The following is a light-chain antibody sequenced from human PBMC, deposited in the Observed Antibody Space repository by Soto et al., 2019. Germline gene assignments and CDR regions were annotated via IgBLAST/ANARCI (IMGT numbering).Light chain of an antibody. J-gene: IGKJ3*01. V-gene: IGKV4-1*01. CDR1: QSVLSSSDNKNY. CDR3: QHYYGSPS. Sequence: DIVMTQSPDSLAVSLGERATINCKSSQSVLSSSDNKNYLAWYQQKPGQPPKLLIYLASTRESGVLDRFSGSGSGTDFTLTISSLQAEDVAVYYCQHYYGSPSFVPVTKVAIK. CDR2: LAS.